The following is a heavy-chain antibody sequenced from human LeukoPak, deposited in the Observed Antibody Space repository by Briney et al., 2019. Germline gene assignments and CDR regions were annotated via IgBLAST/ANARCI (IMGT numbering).Heavy chain of an antibody. CDR2: MNPNSGNT. Sequence: GASVKVSCKASGYTFTSYDISWVRQATGQGLEWMGWMNPNSGNTGYAQKFQGRVTMTRNTSISTAYMELSSLRSEDTAVYYCARPSSTGYYRPRYYYYMDVWGKGTTVTVSS. CDR3: ARPSSTGYYRPRYYYYMDV. J-gene: IGHJ6*03. CDR1: GYTFTSYD. D-gene: IGHD3-9*01. V-gene: IGHV1-8*01.